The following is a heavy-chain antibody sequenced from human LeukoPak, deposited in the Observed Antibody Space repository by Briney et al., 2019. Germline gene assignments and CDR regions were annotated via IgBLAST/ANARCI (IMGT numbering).Heavy chain of an antibody. CDR2: IKQYENEK. D-gene: IGHD5-24*01. CDR3: ARDGYKDRYFDY. CDR1: GFNFTNYL. V-gene: IGHV3-7*01. Sequence: PGGSLRLSCKASGFNFTNYLMSWVRQAAGKGPEGVANIKQYENEKHQVASVRGRFTISRDNDKNSVFLQMNGLRAEVTAVYYCARDGYKDRYFDYWGKGTLVTVSS. J-gene: IGHJ4*02.